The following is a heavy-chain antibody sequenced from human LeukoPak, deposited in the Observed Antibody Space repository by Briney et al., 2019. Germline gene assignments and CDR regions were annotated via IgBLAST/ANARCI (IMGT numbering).Heavy chain of an antibody. CDR3: ARDLGGTTEVNWFDP. D-gene: IGHD1-14*01. CDR2: ISYGGSKT. J-gene: IGHJ5*02. Sequence: GGSLRLSCAASGFTFSTYAMHWVRQAPGKGLEWVAIISYGGSKTDYADSVKGRFTISRDNSKNTMYLQINSLRAEDTAVYYCARDLGGTTEVNWFDPWGQGTLVTVSS. CDR1: GFTFSTYA. V-gene: IGHV3-30*01.